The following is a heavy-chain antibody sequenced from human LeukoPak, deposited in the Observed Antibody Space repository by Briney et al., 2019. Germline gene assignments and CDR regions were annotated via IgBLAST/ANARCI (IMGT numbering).Heavy chain of an antibody. CDR3: ARGGIMITFGGVSVPLPLDY. V-gene: IGHV4-34*01. CDR1: GGSFSGYY. D-gene: IGHD3-16*02. CDR2: INHSGST. Sequence: SETLSLTCAVYGGSFSGYYWSWIRQPPGKGLEWMGEINHSGSTNYNPFHKSRVTISVETSKNQCSLKLSSVTAADTVVYCCARGGIMITFGGVSVPLPLDYWGQGTLVTVSS. J-gene: IGHJ4*02.